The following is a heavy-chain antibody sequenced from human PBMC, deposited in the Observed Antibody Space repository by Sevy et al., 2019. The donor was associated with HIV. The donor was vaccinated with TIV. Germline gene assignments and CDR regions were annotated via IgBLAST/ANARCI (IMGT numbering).Heavy chain of an antibody. CDR3: ARGLEMATITGWGDAFDI. J-gene: IGHJ3*02. V-gene: IGHV4-59*01. CDR1: GGSISSYY. Sequence: SETLSRTCTVSGGSISSYYWSWIRQPPGKGLEWIGYIYYSGSTNYNPSLKSRVTISVDTSKNQFSLKLSSVTAADTAVYYCARGLEMATITGWGDAFDIWGQGTMVTVSS. D-gene: IGHD5-12*01. CDR2: IYYSGST.